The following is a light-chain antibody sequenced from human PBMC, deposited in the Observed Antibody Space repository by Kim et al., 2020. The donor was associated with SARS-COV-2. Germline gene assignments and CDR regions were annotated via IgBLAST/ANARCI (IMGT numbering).Light chain of an antibody. J-gene: IGLJ2*01. CDR2: GDQ. V-gene: IGLV6-57*01. Sequence: NFMLTQPPSVSESPGKTVILTCTRSGGSIATDFVQWFQQRPGSSPTTVIYGDQQRPSGVPDRFSGSVDSSSDSSSLTISELKTEDGADYYYQSYDDNKWVFGGGTKVTVL. CDR1: GGSIATDF. CDR3: QSYDDNKWV.